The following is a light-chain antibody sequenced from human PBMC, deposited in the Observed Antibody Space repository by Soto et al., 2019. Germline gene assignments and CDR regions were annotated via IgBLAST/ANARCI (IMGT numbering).Light chain of an antibody. J-gene: IGKJ1*01. CDR2: GAS. CDR1: QGVSSN. CDR3: HQYDNWPRT. V-gene: IGKV3-15*01. Sequence: EIVMTQSPATLSVSPGERATLSCRASQGVSSNLAWYQQKPGQAPRFLIYGASTRATGIPARFSGSGSGTEFTLTISSLQSEDFAVYYCHQYDNWPRTFGQGTKVEIK.